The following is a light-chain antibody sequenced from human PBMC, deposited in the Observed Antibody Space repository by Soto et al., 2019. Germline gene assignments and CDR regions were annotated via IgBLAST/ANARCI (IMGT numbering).Light chain of an antibody. J-gene: IGKJ1*01. CDR1: QSVNSNF. CDR3: QQYGTSPWT. CDR2: GAS. V-gene: IGKV3-20*01. Sequence: IVLTQSPCTLSLSPGDRSTLSCTASQSVNSNFLAWYQQKPGQAPRLLIYGASSRATGIPDTFSGSGSGTDFTLTISRLEPGDFAVYYCQQYGTSPWTFGQGTKVDIK.